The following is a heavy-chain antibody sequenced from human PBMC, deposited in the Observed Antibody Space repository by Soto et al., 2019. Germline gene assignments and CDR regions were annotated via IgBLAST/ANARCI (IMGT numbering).Heavy chain of an antibody. CDR2: INHSGST. D-gene: IGHD5-18*01. Sequence: QVQLQQCGAGLLKPSETLSLTCAVYGGSFSGYYWSWIRQPPGKGLEWIGEINHSGSTNYNPSLKSRVTISVDTSKNQFSLKLSSVTAADTAVYYCARERGYSYPNWFDPWGQGTLVTVSS. V-gene: IGHV4-34*01. CDR3: ARERGYSYPNWFDP. J-gene: IGHJ5*02. CDR1: GGSFSGYY.